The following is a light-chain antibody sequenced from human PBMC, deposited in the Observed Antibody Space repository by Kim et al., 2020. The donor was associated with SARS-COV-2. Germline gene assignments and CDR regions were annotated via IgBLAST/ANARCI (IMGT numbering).Light chain of an antibody. J-gene: IGKJ5*01. CDR1: QIVAIY. V-gene: IGKV3-11*01. CDR2: GAS. Sequence: PEKGATPSGRTNQIVAIYLAWYHQKPGQAPRLLISGASARATGIPDRFSGSGSGTDFTLTISSLEPEDFAVYYCQHCSNRPSTFGQGTRLEIK. CDR3: QHCSNRPST.